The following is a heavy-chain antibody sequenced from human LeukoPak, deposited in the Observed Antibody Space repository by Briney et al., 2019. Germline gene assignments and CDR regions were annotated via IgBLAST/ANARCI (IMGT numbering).Heavy chain of an antibody. D-gene: IGHD3-9*01. CDR1: GFTFSSYG. Sequence: PGRSLRLSCAASGFTFSSYGMHWVRQAPGKGLEWVAVIWYDGSNKYYADSVKGRFTISRDNSKNTLYLQMNSLRAEDTAVYYCARDGYDILTGYPHDNWFDPWGQETLVTVSS. J-gene: IGHJ5*02. CDR3: ARDGYDILTGYPHDNWFDP. CDR2: IWYDGSNK. V-gene: IGHV3-33*01.